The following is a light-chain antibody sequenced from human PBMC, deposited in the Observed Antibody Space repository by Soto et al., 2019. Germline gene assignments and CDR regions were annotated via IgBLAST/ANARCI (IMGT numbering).Light chain of an antibody. V-gene: IGLV1-40*01. CDR1: SSNIGAGYD. CDR2: GDN. J-gene: IGLJ3*02. CDR3: QSYDSSLSGWV. Sequence: QSVLTQPPSVSGAPGQRVTISCTGSSSNIGAGYDIHWYQQLPGTAPKLLIFGDNKRPSGVPDRFSGSKSGISAYLAITGIQAEDEADYYCQSYDSSLSGWVFGGGTKLTVL.